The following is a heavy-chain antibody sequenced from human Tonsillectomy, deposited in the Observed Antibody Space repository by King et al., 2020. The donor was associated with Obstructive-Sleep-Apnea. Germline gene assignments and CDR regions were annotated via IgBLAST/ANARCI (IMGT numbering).Heavy chain of an antibody. V-gene: IGHV1-3*01. Sequence: QLVQSGAELKKPGASVRVSCQASGYTFSSFGIDWVRQAPGQRLEWMGWINADNGNTKYSQKFQGRVTITRDASASTAYMELRGLTSEVSAVFYCASQPNDMDVWGQGTTVTVSS. J-gene: IGHJ6*02. CDR1: GYTFSSFG. CDR3: ASQPNDMDV. CDR2: INADNGNT.